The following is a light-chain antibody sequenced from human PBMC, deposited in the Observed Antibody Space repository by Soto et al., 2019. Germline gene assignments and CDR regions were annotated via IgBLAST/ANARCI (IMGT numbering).Light chain of an antibody. Sequence: DIQMTQSPSTLSASVGYRVTITCRASQNIENSLAWYQQTPGKAPKLLIYKASNLERGVPSRFSGSGSGTEFTLTISSLQPEDFVTYYCQQFDSLVTFGGGTKVDVK. J-gene: IGKJ4*01. CDR3: QQFDSLVT. V-gene: IGKV1-5*03. CDR1: QNIENS. CDR2: KAS.